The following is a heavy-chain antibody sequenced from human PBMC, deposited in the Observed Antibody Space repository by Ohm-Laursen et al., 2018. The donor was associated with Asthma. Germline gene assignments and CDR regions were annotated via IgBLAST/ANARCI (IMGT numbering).Heavy chain of an antibody. CDR3: ARGAFYYESTGYYFFDH. V-gene: IGHV3-11*06. CDR2: ISGSSSYT. J-gene: IGHJ4*02. Sequence: SLRLSCTASGFTFSDYYMSWIRQAPGKGLEWVSYISGSSSYTNYADSVKGRFTISRDNAKNSLYLQMNSLRAEDTAVYYCARGAFYYESTGYYFFDHWGQGALVTVSS. D-gene: IGHD3-22*01. CDR1: GFTFSDYY.